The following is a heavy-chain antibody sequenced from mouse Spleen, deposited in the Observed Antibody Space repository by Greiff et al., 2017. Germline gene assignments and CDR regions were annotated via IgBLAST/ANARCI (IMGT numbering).Heavy chain of an antibody. J-gene: IGHJ2*01. CDR3: TREVDSRRYFDY. V-gene: IGHV1-15*01. CDR2: IDPETGGT. CDR1: GYTFTDYE. Sequence: QVQLKQSGAELVRPGASVTLSCKASGYTFTDYEMHWVKQTPVHGLEWIGAIDPETGGTAYNQKFKGKAILTADKSSSTAYMELRSLTSEDSAVYYCTREVDSRRYFDYWGQGTTLTVSS. D-gene: IGHD1-1*01.